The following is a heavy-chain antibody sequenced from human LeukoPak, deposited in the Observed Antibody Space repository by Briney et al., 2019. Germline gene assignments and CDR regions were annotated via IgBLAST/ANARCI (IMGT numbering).Heavy chain of an antibody. CDR1: GFTFVDYA. V-gene: IGHV3-9*01. J-gene: IGHJ4*02. CDR2: ISWNSGSI. Sequence: GRSLRLSCAASGFTFVDYAMHWVRQAPGKGLEWVSGISWNSGSIGYADSAKGRFTISRDNSKNTLYLQMNSLRAEDTAVYYCAKVTGYDYVWGSYRNADYWGQGTLVTASS. CDR3: AKVTGYDYVWGSYRNADY. D-gene: IGHD3-16*02.